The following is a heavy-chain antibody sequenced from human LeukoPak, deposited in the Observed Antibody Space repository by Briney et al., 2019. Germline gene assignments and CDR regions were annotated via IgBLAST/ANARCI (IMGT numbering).Heavy chain of an antibody. Sequence: PGGSLRLSCAASGFSFSTYYVNWVRQAPGKGLEWVSCISSSSTYIYYSDSVRGRFAISRDNAKNSLYLQMNSLRAEDTAVYYCVRENHGSFDYWGQGSLVTVSP. J-gene: IGHJ4*02. D-gene: IGHD1-14*01. CDR1: GFSFSTYY. CDR3: VRENHGSFDY. V-gene: IGHV3-21*01. CDR2: ISSSSTYI.